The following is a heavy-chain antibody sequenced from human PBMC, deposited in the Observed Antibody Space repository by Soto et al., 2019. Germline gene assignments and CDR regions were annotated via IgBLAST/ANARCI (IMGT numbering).Heavy chain of an antibody. CDR1: GFTFSSYW. Sequence: PGGSLRLSCAASGFTFSSYWMSWVRQAPGKGLEWVANIKQDGSEKYYVDSVKGRFTISRDNAKNSLYLQMNSLRAEDTAVYYCAREFLEWLFPAYYYYYMDVWGKGTTVTVSS. D-gene: IGHD3-3*01. V-gene: IGHV3-7*01. J-gene: IGHJ6*03. CDR3: AREFLEWLFPAYYYYYMDV. CDR2: IKQDGSEK.